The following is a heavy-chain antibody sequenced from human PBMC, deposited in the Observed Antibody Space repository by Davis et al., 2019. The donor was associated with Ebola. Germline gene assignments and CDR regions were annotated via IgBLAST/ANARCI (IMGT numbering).Heavy chain of an antibody. J-gene: IGHJ4*02. V-gene: IGHV3-23*01. CDR2: ITAVGGST. D-gene: IGHD1-26*01. CDR1: GFTFSSYA. CDR3: ARGSGSYYD. Sequence: GESLKISCAASGFTFSSYAMIWVRQAPGKGLEWVSTITAVGGSTYYADSVKGRFTISRDNTKDTLYLQMNSLRAEDTAVYYCARGSGSYYDWGQGTLVTVSS.